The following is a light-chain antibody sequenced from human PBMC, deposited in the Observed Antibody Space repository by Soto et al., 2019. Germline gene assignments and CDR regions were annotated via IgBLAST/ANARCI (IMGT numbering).Light chain of an antibody. CDR3: QQYENWPFA. J-gene: IGKJ5*01. CDR2: GAS. CDR1: QSVTVN. V-gene: IGKV3-15*01. Sequence: EIVLTLNPATRWVAAWEIAPLSFMTSQSVTVNLAWYQQKPGQAPRLLIFGASTTASRFPPRFSGSGSGTQFTLTINIVQSEDFAVYYFQQYENWPFAIGQGTRLEIK.